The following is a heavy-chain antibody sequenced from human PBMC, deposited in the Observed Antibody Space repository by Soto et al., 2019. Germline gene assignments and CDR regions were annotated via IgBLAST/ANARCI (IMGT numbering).Heavy chain of an antibody. CDR1: GYSFTSYA. Sequence: VKVSCKASGYSFTSYAIYWVRQAPGQRLEWMGWINAGNGNTKYSQKLQGRVTFTGDTSASTAHMELSSLRSEDTAVYFCARGVENIVVVLDVFGYYGMDVWGQGTTVTVSS. J-gene: IGHJ6*02. CDR2: INAGNGNT. V-gene: IGHV1-3*01. D-gene: IGHD2-2*01. CDR3: ARGVENIVVVLDVFGYYGMDV.